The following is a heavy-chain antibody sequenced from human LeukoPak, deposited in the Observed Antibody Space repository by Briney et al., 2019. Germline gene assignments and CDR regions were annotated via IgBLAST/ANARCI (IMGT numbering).Heavy chain of an antibody. CDR3: ARRLGATEY. V-gene: IGHV4-39*01. D-gene: IGHD1-26*01. J-gene: IGHJ4*02. CDR1: GGSISSSSYY. Sequence: SETLSLTCTVSGGSISSSSYYWGWIRQPPGKGLEWIGSIYYSGSTYYNPSLKSRVTISVDTSKNQFSLKLSSVTAADTAVYYCARRLGATEYWGRGTLVTVSS. CDR2: IYYSGST.